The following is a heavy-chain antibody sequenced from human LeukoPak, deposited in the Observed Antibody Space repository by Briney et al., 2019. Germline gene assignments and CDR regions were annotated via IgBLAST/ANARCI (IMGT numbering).Heavy chain of an antibody. CDR3: ASNRWLQNAWFDY. D-gene: IGHD5-24*01. J-gene: IGHJ4*02. Sequence: ASVKVSCKASGYTFTSYYMHWVRQAPGQGLEWMGIINPSGGSTSYAQKFQGRVTMTRDTSTSTVYMGLSSLRSEDTAVYYCASNRWLQNAWFDYWGQGTLVTVSS. CDR2: INPSGGST. CDR1: GYTFTSYY. V-gene: IGHV1-46*01.